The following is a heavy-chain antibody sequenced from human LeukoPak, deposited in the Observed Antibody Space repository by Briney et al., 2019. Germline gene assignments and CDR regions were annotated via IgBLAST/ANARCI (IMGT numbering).Heavy chain of an antibody. CDR3: GGVGIHLLGAFDI. CDR2: ISSGSDYT. D-gene: IGHD5-18*01. V-gene: IGHV3-11*03. J-gene: IGHJ3*02. Sequence: GGSLRLSCAASGFPFSDYYMSWIRQAPGKGLEWISYISSGSDYTNYADSVKGRFTISRDNAKNSLYLQMTSLRAEDTAMYYCGGVGIHLLGAFDIWGQGTMVTVSS. CDR1: GFPFSDYY.